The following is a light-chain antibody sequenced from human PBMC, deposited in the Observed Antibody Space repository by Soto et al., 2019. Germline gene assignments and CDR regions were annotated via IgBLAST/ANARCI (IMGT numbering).Light chain of an antibody. CDR2: EVS. V-gene: IGKV1-5*03. Sequence: DIQMTQSPSILSASVGDRVTITCRASQSISSWLAWYQQKPGKAPNLLIYEVSTLHSGVPSRFSGSGSGTEFTLTISSLRPDDFATYYCQHYSGDRATFGQGTKVDIK. CDR3: QHYSGDRAT. CDR1: QSISSW. J-gene: IGKJ1*01.